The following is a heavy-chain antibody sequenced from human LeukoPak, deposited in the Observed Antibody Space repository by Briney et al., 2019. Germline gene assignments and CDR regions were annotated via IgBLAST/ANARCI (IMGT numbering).Heavy chain of an antibody. CDR3: AKDTRRGSGMKDGFEF. V-gene: IGHV3-23*01. J-gene: IGHJ3*01. CDR2: LSGGGDKS. D-gene: IGHD3-10*01. Sequence: PGGSLRLSCAASGFTFFDYAMTWVRQAPGKGLEWVSALSGGGDKSFYADSVKGRFTISRDNSKNMLFLQMNSLRAEDTAVYFCAKDTRRGSGMKDGFEFWSHGTMVTVSP. CDR1: GFTFFDYA.